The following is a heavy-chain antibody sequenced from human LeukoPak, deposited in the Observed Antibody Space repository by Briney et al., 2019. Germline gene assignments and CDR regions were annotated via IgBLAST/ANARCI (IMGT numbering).Heavy chain of an antibody. V-gene: IGHV4-59*08. CDR1: GGSMSTYY. Sequence: PSETLSLTCTVSGGSMSTYYWTWIRQPPGKGLEWIGFIYYTGSTNYNPSLKSRVTISVDTSKNQFSLKLSSVTAADTAVFYCARRIGGSAEIDYWGQGTLVTVSS. CDR3: ARRIGGSAEIDY. CDR2: IYYTGST. J-gene: IGHJ4*02. D-gene: IGHD1-26*01.